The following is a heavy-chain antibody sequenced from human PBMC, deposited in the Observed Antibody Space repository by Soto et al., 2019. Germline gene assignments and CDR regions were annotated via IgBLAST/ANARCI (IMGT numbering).Heavy chain of an antibody. CDR1: GFSFSSYT. V-gene: IGHV3-21*01. D-gene: IGHD5-18*01. CDR3: ARSNSYGSDWLDH. CDR2: ISRSSSDI. J-gene: IGHJ5*02. Sequence: DVQLVESGGGLVKPGGSLRLSCAASGFSFSSYTMNWVRQAPGKGLEWVSSISRSSSDIYYADSLKGQFTISRDNAKNSLYLQMNSLRAEDTAVYYCARSNSYGSDWLDHWGQGTLVTVSS.